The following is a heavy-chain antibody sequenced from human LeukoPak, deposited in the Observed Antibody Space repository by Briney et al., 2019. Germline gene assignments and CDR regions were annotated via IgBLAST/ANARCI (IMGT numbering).Heavy chain of an antibody. Sequence: ASVKVSCKASGGTFSSYAISWVRQAPGQGLEWMGGIIPIFGTANYAQKFQGRVTITADESTSTAYMELSSLRSEDTAVYYYARGYYYDSSGYPDYWGQGTLVTVSS. CDR2: IIPIFGTA. CDR3: ARGYYYDSSGYPDY. V-gene: IGHV1-69*01. D-gene: IGHD3-22*01. J-gene: IGHJ4*02. CDR1: GGTFSSYA.